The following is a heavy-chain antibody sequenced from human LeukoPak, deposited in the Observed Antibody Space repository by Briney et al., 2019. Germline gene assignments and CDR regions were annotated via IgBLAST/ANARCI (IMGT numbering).Heavy chain of an antibody. CDR3: AKDRSAIGEYSSSWSSFGY. CDR2: ISTSGDST. J-gene: IGHJ4*02. Sequence: GGSLRLSCVASGFTFSSYAMGWVRQAPGKGLEWVSAISTSGDSTYYADSVKGRFIISRDNPKNTLYLQVNSPRAEDTAVYYCAKDRSAIGEYSSSWSSFGYWGQGTLVTVSS. D-gene: IGHD6-13*01. V-gene: IGHV3-23*01. CDR1: GFTFSSYA.